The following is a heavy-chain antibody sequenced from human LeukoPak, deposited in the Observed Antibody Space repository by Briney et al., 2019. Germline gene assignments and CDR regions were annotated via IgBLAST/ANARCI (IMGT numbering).Heavy chain of an antibody. CDR2: ISRSGSVV. V-gene: IGHV3-48*03. CDR3: ARGMATISGGNY. CDR1: GFTFSSYE. J-gene: IGHJ4*02. Sequence: QPGGSLRLSCAASGFTFSSYEMNWVHQAPGKGLEWVSYISRSGSVVYYADSVKGRFIISRDNAKNSLYLQMNSLRAEDTAVYYCARGMATISGGNYWGQGTLVTVSS. D-gene: IGHD5-24*01.